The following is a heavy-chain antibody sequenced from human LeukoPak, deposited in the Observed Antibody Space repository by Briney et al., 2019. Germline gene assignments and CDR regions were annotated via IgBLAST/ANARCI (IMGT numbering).Heavy chain of an antibody. V-gene: IGHV3-23*01. Sequence: GGSLRLSCAASGFTFSSYAMSWVRQAPGKGLEWVSAISGSGGNTYYADSVKGRFTISRDNAKNTLYLQMNSLRAEDTAVYYCARDLSYSGIDYWGQGTLVTVSS. J-gene: IGHJ4*02. CDR1: GFTFSSYA. CDR2: ISGSGGNT. CDR3: ARDLSYSGIDY. D-gene: IGHD1-26*01.